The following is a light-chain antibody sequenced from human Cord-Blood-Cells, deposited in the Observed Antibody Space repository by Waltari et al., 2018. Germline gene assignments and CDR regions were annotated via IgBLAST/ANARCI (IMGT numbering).Light chain of an antibody. J-gene: IGLJ2*01. CDR3: AAWDDSLSGLV. CDR1: SSNIGSNY. CDR2: RNN. Sequence: QSVLTPPPSASGTPGQRVTISCSGSSSNIGSNYLYWYQQLPGTAPKLLIYRNNQRPSGVPDRFSGSKSGTSASLAISGLRSEDEADYYCAAWDDSLSGLVFGGGTKLTVL. V-gene: IGLV1-47*01.